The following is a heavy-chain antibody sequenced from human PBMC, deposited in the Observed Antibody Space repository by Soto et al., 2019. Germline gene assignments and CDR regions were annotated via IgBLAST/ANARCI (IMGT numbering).Heavy chain of an antibody. Sequence: QVQLQESGPGLVQPSQTLSLTCTVSGDSISSGDYYWSWVRQSPGKGLEWIGCIYYSGTTYYNPSLEPRLSLSAVASRNQSAPSLRSVNASYPALFFCPRDCKRYSSSPGPLGYLGQGTLVTVSS. J-gene: IGHJ4*02. CDR1: GDSISSGDYY. CDR2: IYYSGTT. D-gene: IGHD6-6*01. CDR3: PRDCKRYSSSPGPLGY. V-gene: IGHV4-30-4*01.